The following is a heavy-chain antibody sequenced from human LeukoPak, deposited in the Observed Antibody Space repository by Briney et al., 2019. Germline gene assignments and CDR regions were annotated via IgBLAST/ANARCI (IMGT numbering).Heavy chain of an antibody. CDR1: GYTFTSYC. V-gene: IGHV1-18*01. CDR3: WTNQWKSPAS. CDR2: ISAYNCNT. J-gene: IGHJ5*02. D-gene: IGHD6-19*01. Sequence: GASLKVSCKASGYTFTSYCISWVRQAPGQGLEWMGWISAYNCNTKYAQNLQGRVTMTTDTSTSTAYMELRSLRADDTAVYYCWTNQWKSPASWGQGPRVTVSP.